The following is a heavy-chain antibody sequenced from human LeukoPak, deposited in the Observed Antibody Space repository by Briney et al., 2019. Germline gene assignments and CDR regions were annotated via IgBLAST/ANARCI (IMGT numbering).Heavy chain of an antibody. V-gene: IGHV4-4*02. J-gene: IGHJ4*02. CDR2: MYESGTP. CDR1: GGYIGSRNW. Sequence: PSETLSLTCAVTGGYIGSRNWWSWVRQPPGKGLQWIGEMYESGTPKYSPSLKSRITTSVDKSKNLFSLKLTSVTAADTAVYYCARGIGAADFWGQGTLVTVSS. D-gene: IGHD3-16*01. CDR3: ARGIGAADF.